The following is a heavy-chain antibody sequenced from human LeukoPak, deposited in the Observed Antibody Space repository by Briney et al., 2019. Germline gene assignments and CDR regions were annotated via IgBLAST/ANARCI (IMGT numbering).Heavy chain of an antibody. CDR3: ARAAVRGYSKGPFDP. V-gene: IGHV1-46*01. CDR1: GYTFTSYY. Sequence: ASVKVSCKASGYTFTSYYMHWVRQAPGQGLEWMGIINPSGGSTSYAQKFQGRVTMTRDTSTSTVYMELSSLRSEDTAVYYCARAAVRGYSKGPFDPWGQGTLVTVSS. CDR2: INPSGGST. D-gene: IGHD6-13*01. J-gene: IGHJ5*02.